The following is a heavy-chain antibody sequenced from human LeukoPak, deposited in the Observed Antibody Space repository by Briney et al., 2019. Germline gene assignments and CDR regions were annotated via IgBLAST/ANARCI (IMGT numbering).Heavy chain of an antibody. CDR1: GYTFTSYG. Sequence: ASVKVSCKASGYTFTSYGISWLRQAPEQGLEWMGWISAYNGNTNYAQKLQGRITMTTDTSTSTAYMELRSLRSDDTAVYYCARARGPYSWWLAPNFDYWGQGTLVTVSS. CDR3: ARARGPYSWWLAPNFDY. D-gene: IGHD6-19*01. CDR2: ISAYNGNT. J-gene: IGHJ4*02. V-gene: IGHV1-18*01.